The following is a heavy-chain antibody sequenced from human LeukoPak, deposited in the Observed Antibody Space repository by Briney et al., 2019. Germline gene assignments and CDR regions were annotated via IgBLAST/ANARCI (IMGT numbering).Heavy chain of an antibody. V-gene: IGHV3-30*02. CDR1: GFTFSSYG. J-gene: IGHJ4*02. D-gene: IGHD5-24*01. CDR2: IRYDGSNK. Sequence: GGSLRLSCAASGFTFSSYGMHWVRQAPGKGLEWVAFIRYDGSNKYYADSVKGRFTISRDNSKNTLYLQMSSLRAEDTAVYYCAKGRDGYNLFDYWGQGTLVTVSS. CDR3: AKGRDGYNLFDY.